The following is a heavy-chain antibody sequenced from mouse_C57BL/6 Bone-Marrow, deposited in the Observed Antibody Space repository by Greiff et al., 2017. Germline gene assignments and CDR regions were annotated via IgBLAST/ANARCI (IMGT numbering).Heavy chain of an antibody. D-gene: IGHD1-1*01. V-gene: IGHV10-1*01. J-gene: IGHJ1*03. Sequence: EVKVEESGGGLVQPKGSLKLSCAASGFSFNTYAMNWVRQAPGKGLEWVARIRSKSNNYATYYADSVKDRFTISRDDSESMLYLQMNNLKTEDTAMYYCVRGGDYYLGWYFDVWGTGTTVTVSS. CDR2: IRSKSNNYAT. CDR3: VRGGDYYLGWYFDV. CDR1: GFSFNTYA.